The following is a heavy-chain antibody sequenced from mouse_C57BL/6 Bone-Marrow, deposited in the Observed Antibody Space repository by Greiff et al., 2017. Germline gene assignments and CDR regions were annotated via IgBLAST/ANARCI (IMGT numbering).Heavy chain of an antibody. J-gene: IGHJ1*03. CDR3: ARRKNYVYWYFDV. CDR1: GYSITSAY. D-gene: IGHD1-1*02. V-gene: IGHV3-8*01. Sequence: EVKLQESGPGLAKPSQPLSLPCSVPGYSITSAYWNWIRTFPGNTLEYMGYISFSGSTYYNPSLKSRISITRDTSKNQYFLQLNSVTTEDTATYYGARRKNYVYWYFDVWGTGTTVTVSS. CDR2: ISFSGST.